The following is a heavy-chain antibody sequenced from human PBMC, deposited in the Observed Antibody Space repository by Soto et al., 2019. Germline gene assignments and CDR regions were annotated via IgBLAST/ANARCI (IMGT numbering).Heavy chain of an antibody. J-gene: IGHJ4*02. D-gene: IGHD6-13*01. CDR1: GGSFSGYY. V-gene: IGHV4-34*01. Sequence: QVQLQQWGAGLLKPSETLSLTCAVYGGSFSGYYWSWIRQPPGKGLEWIGEINHSRSTNYNPSLKSRVTISVDTSKNQFSLKLSSVTAADTAVSYCARGRIAASYWGQGTLVTVSS. CDR3: ARGRIAASY. CDR2: INHSRST.